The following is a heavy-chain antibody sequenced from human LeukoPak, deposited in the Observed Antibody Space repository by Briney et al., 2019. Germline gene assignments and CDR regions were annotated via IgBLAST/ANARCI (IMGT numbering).Heavy chain of an antibody. CDR3: ASSSGGSYEDWFDP. V-gene: IGHV1-46*01. D-gene: IGHD1-26*01. CDR2: IYPSGGST. CDR1: GYTFTSYY. Sequence: ASVKVSCKASGYTFTSYYMHWVRQAPGQGLEWMGVIYPSGGSTSYAQKFQGRVTMTRDTSTSTVYMELSSLRSEDMAVYYCASSSGGSYEDWFDPWGQGTLVTVSS. J-gene: IGHJ5*02.